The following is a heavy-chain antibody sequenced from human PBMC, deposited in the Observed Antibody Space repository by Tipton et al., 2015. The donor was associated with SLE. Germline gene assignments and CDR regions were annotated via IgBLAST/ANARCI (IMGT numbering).Heavy chain of an antibody. D-gene: IGHD2-2*01. V-gene: IGHV3-30*02. CDR3: AKGSCSSTSCPRGMDV. CDR2: IRSDGNLR. CDR1: GFSFRTYG. J-gene: IGHJ6*02. Sequence: SLRLSCTASGFSFRTYGMHWVRQAPGKGLEWVSFIRSDGNLRQYSDSVNGRFTISRDNSENTLYLQMNSLRAEDTAVYYCAKGSCSSTSCPRGMDVWGQGTTVTVSS.